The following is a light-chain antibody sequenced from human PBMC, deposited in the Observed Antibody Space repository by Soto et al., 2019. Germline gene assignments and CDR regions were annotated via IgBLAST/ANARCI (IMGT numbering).Light chain of an antibody. V-gene: IGKV3-20*01. Sequence: EIVLTQSPGTLSLSPGERATLSCRASQSVSSSYLVWYQQRPGQPPRLLIYGTSNRAAGIPDRFTGTGSGTDFTLTIYRLDTEDSAVYYCQQYGSSALTFGGGTKVEIK. CDR1: QSVSSSY. CDR2: GTS. J-gene: IGKJ4*01. CDR3: QQYGSSALT.